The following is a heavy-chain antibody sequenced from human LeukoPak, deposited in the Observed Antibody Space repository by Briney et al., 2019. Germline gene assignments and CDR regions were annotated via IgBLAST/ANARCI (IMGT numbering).Heavy chain of an antibody. CDR1: GFTFSSYG. D-gene: IGHD6-6*01. CDR3: AKDQPEYSSSSFPLFDY. Sequence: PGGSLRLSCAASGFTFSSYGMHWVRQAPGKGLEWVAFIRYDGSNKYYADSVKGRFTISRDNSKNTLYLQMNSLRAEDTAVYYCAKDQPEYSSSSFPLFDYWGQGTLVTVSS. V-gene: IGHV3-30*02. J-gene: IGHJ4*02. CDR2: IRYDGSNK.